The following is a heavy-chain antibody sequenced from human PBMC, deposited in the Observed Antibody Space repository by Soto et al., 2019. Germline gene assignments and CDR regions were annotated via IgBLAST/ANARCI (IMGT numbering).Heavy chain of an antibody. V-gene: IGHV4-59*08. CDR1: GGSISSYY. J-gene: IGHJ4*02. D-gene: IGHD2-8*01. CDR3: ARWAVAYCTNGVCPRLFDY. Sequence: ETPSLTCTVSGGSISSYYWSWIRQPPGKGLEWIGYIYYSGSTNYNPSLKSRVTISVDTSKNQFSLKLSSVTAADTAVYYCARWAVAYCTNGVCPRLFDYWGQGTLVTVSS. CDR2: IYYSGST.